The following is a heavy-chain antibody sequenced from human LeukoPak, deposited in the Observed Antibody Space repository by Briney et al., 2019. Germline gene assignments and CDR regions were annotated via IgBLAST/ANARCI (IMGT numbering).Heavy chain of an antibody. J-gene: IGHJ3*02. Sequence: SETLSLTCTVSGDSIRNNPYYWDWIRQPPGKGPEWIGDIYYSGSSYYNPSLKSRVTISVDTSKNQISLRLSSVTAADTAVYYCARGKTIGYSSSWYGRGVFDIWGQGTMVTVSS. CDR3: ARGKTIGYSSSWYGRGVFDI. V-gene: IGHV4-39*01. CDR1: GDSIRNNPYY. D-gene: IGHD6-13*01. CDR2: IYYSGSS.